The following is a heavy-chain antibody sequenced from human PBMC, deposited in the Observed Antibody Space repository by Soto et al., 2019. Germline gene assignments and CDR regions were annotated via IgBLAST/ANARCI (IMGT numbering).Heavy chain of an antibody. D-gene: IGHD6-13*01. Sequence: SETLSLTCTVSGGSISSYYWSWIRQPPGKGLEWIGYIYYSGSTNYNPSLKSRVTISVDTSKNQFSLKLSSVTAADTAVYYCARGRLPGVPQQRDYWGQGTLVTVSS. CDR2: IYYSGST. CDR3: ARGRLPGVPQQRDY. V-gene: IGHV4-59*01. CDR1: GGSISSYY. J-gene: IGHJ4*02.